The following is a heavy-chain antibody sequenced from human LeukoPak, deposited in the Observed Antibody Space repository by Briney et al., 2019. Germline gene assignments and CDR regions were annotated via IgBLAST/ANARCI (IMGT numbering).Heavy chain of an antibody. CDR2: INYNGRT. V-gene: IGHV4-59*13. CDR3: ARLLDYDNSGDPDTFDI. CDR1: GGSISSYY. Sequence: SESLSLTCAGSGGSISSYYGSWVRQPPGKRLEWIASINYNGRTKFNPSLQSRVTISLDTSNSHFSLQLRSVTAADSAVYYCARLLDYDNSGDPDTFDIWGQGTMVTVSS. D-gene: IGHD3-22*01. J-gene: IGHJ3*02.